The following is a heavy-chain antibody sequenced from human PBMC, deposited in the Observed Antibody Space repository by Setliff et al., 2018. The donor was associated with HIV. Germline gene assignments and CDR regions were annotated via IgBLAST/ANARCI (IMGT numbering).Heavy chain of an antibody. Sequence: PGGSLRLSCAASGFLFHTYWMNWVRQAPGKGLEWVAFIRYDGSKKYHADSVKGRFTISRDNYKNTLYLQMNSLRAEDTAVYYCAKDAGTYYDILTGYYIDGYYFDYWGQGTLVTVSS. D-gene: IGHD3-9*01. CDR1: GFLFHTYW. CDR3: AKDAGTYYDILTGYYIDGYYFDY. CDR2: IRYDGSKK. J-gene: IGHJ4*02. V-gene: IGHV3-30*02.